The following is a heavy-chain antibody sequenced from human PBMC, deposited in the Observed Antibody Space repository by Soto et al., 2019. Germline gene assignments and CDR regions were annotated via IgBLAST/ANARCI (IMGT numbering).Heavy chain of an antibody. D-gene: IGHD3-22*01. CDR1: GGSISSGGYY. Sequence: QVQLQESGPGLVKPSQTLSLTCTVSGGSISSGGYYWSWIRQHPGKGLEWIGYIYYSGSTYYNPSLKSRVTISVDTSKNQFSLKLSSVTAADTAVYYCARAVVTYYYYYYGMDVWGQGTTVTVSS. CDR3: ARAVVTYYYYYYGMDV. V-gene: IGHV4-31*03. J-gene: IGHJ6*02. CDR2: IYYSGST.